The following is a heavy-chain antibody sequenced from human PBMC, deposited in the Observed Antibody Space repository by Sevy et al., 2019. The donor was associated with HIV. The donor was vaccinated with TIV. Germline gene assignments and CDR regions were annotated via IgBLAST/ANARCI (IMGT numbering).Heavy chain of an antibody. D-gene: IGHD3-22*01. CDR3: AKRKGLGYYYYGMDV. Sequence: GGSLRLSCAASGFTFSSYGMHWVRQAPGKGLEWVAVISYDGRNKYYADSVKGRFTISRDNSKNTLYLQMNSLRAEDTAVYYCAKRKGLGYYYYGMDVWGQGTTVTVSS. CDR2: ISYDGRNK. J-gene: IGHJ6*02. CDR1: GFTFSSYG. V-gene: IGHV3-30*18.